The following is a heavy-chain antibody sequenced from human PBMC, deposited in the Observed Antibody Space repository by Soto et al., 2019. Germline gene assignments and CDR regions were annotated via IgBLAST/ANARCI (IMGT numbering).Heavy chain of an antibody. CDR1: GFTFSSYG. CDR2: ISYDGSNK. Sequence: GGSLRLSCAASGFTFSSYGMHWVRQAPGKGLEWVAVISYDGSNKYYADSVKGRLTISRDNSKNTLYLQMNSLRAEDTAVYYCAKDPAVAGAYYFDYWGQGTLITVSS. D-gene: IGHD6-19*01. V-gene: IGHV3-30*18. CDR3: AKDPAVAGAYYFDY. J-gene: IGHJ4*02.